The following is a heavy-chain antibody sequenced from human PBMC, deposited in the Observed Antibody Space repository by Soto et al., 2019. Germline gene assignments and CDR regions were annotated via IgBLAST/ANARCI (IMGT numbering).Heavy chain of an antibody. CDR3: ARRVGDYFDF. J-gene: IGHJ4*02. Sequence: PRESLKISCRGSGSSFYSYWIGWVRQMPGKGLEWMGIVNPGDSDARYSPSFEGQVTISADRTITTAFLQWSSLKASDSAMYYCARRVGDYFDFWGQGTLVTVSS. CDR2: VNPGDSDA. CDR1: GSSFYSYW. V-gene: IGHV5-51*01.